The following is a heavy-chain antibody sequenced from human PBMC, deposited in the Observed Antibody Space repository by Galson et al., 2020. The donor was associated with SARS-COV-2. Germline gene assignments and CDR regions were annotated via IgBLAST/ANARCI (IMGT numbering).Heavy chain of an antibody. J-gene: IGHJ4*02. Sequence: SETLSLTCAVYGGSFSGYYWSWIRQSPGKGLECIGEINHRGRTNYNTSLKSRVNMSVDTSKNQISLKLSSVTAADTAVYYCARRYASGFYTGTPFDNWGRGTLVTVSS. CDR1: GGSFSGYY. CDR3: ARRYASGFYTGTPFDN. D-gene: IGHD3-3*01. V-gene: IGHV4-34*01. CDR2: INHRGRT.